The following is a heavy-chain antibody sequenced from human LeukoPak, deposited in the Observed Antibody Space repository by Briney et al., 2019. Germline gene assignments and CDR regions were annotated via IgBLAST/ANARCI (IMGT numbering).Heavy chain of an antibody. J-gene: IGHJ4*02. Sequence: GGSLRLSCAASGFTFTNYVMSWVRQAPGKGLVWVAVISASGDNTDYADSVKGRFTISRDNSKNTLSLQMNSLRVEDTAVYYCAKVVGTGTTPTDYWGQGTLVTVSS. D-gene: IGHD1-1*01. V-gene: IGHV3-23*01. CDR3: AKVVGTGTTPTDY. CDR2: ISASGDNT. CDR1: GFTFTNYV.